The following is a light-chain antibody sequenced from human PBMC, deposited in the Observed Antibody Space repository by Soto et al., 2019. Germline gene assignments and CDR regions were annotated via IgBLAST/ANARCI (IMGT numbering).Light chain of an antibody. CDR1: SSDIGVYNY. CDR3: SSYTRSSTWV. CDR2: EVS. V-gene: IGLV2-14*01. J-gene: IGLJ3*02. Sequence: QSALTQPASVSGTPGQSITISCTGTSSDIGVYNYVSWFQQHPDKAPKVMIYEVSNRPSGISNRFSGSKSGSTASLTISGLQAEDEADYYCSSYTRSSTWVFGGGTQLTVL.